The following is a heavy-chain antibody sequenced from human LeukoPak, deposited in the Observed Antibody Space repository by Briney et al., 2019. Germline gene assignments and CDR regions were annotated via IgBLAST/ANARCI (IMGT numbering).Heavy chain of an antibody. CDR1: GGSITSGGYY. V-gene: IGHV4-61*08. Sequence: SETLSLTCIVSGGSITSGGYYWSWIRQPPGKGLEWIGYIYYSGSTNYNPSLKGRVTISVDTSKNQFSLNLTSVTTADTAVYYCARVSCSSTSCPRRDALDVWGQGTMVTVSS. D-gene: IGHD2-2*01. J-gene: IGHJ3*01. CDR2: IYYSGST. CDR3: ARVSCSSTSCPRRDALDV.